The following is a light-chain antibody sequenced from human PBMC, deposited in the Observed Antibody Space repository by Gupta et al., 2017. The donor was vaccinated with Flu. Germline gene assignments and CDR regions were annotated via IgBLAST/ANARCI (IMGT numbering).Light chain of an antibody. Sequence: ETVLTHSPEFQAVPPKETFTITCRASDCLGSHLNWFQQKPQQSPRLLIKYVSEDFAGVPSRFSGSASGTDYTLTIHVLDPEDAETYYCQHTNGLRKSFGQGTKLEI. CDR2: YVS. V-gene: IGKV6-21*01. CDR1: DCLGSH. J-gene: IGKJ2*03. CDR3: QHTNGLRKS.